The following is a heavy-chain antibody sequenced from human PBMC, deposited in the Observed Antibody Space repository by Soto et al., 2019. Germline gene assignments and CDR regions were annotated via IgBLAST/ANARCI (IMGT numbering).Heavy chain of an antibody. D-gene: IGHD6-19*01. J-gene: IGHJ4*02. V-gene: IGHV4-39*01. CDR1: GGSVSSSSSY. Sequence: LSLTCAVSGGSVSSSSSYWGWIRQPPGKGLEWIGNIYYSGSTYYNPSLKSRVTISVDTSKNQFSLKLSSVTAADTAVYYCARLGGITGYSSAWYKFEHWGQGTLVTVSS. CDR3: ARLGGITGYSSAWYKFEH. CDR2: IYYSGST.